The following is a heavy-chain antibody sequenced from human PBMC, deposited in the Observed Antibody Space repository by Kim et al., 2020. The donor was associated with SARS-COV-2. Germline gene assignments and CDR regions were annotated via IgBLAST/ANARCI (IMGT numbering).Heavy chain of an antibody. CDR3: ARSSVPARTYFYPLDV. CDR2: INPGSRGT. Sequence: ASVKVSCRASGYSFISFSLHWVRQAPGQTLEWLGCINPGSRGTKYSQKFQDRVTIFIDTSATTAYMELSSLTYEDTAVYYCARSSVPARTYFYPLDVWGQGTTVTVSS. V-gene: IGHV1-3*01. CDR1: GYSFISFS. J-gene: IGHJ6*02. D-gene: IGHD4-17*01.